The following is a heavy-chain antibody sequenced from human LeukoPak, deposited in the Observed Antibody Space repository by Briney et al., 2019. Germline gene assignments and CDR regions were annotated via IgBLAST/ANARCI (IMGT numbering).Heavy chain of an antibody. CDR1: GFTFSSYW. CDR3: ARGRYSGSYLSEF. J-gene: IGHJ4*02. D-gene: IGHD1-26*01. CDR2: ISGSGGNT. Sequence: GGSLRLSCAASGFTFSSYWMHWVRQVPGKGLEWVSSISGSGGNTYYADSVKGRFTVSRDNSNDILYLQMNSLRAEDTAVYYCARGRYSGSYLSEFWGQGTLVTVSS. V-gene: IGHV3-23*01.